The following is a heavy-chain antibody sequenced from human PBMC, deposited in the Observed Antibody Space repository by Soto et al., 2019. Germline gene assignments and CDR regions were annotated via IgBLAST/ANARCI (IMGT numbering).Heavy chain of an antibody. CDR3: ATFGRAPGRVYCSGATCITVY. Sequence: QLQLQESGPGLVEPSETLSLTCTVSSGSISSSNYYWGWIRQPPGKELEWMGSISDRGTTYYNPSLTSLVTMSADTSKDQFSLSQSLVTAADAAVYYCATFGRAPGRVYCSGATCITVYWGQGSLVTVS. J-gene: IGHJ4*02. D-gene: IGHD2-15*01. CDR2: ISDRGTT. V-gene: IGHV4-39*01. CDR1: SGSISSSNYY.